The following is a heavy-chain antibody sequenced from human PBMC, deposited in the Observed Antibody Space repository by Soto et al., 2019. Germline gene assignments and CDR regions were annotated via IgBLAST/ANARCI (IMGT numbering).Heavy chain of an antibody. V-gene: IGHV1-18*01. Sequence: ASVKVSCKASGYTFTSYGISWVRQAPGQGLEWMGWISAYNGNTNYAQKLQGRVTMTTDTSTSPAYMELRSLRSDDTAVYYCGRDWAAAGPFDYWGQGTLVTVSS. CDR2: ISAYNGNT. J-gene: IGHJ4*02. CDR1: GYTFTSYG. D-gene: IGHD6-13*01. CDR3: GRDWAAAGPFDY.